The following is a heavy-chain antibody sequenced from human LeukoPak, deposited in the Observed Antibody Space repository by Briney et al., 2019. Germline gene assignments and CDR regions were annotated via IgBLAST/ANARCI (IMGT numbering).Heavy chain of an antibody. Sequence: PGGSLRLSCAASGFTFSSYAMSWVRQAPGKGLEWVSAISGSGGSIYYADSVKGRFTISRDNSKNTLYLQMNSLRAEDTAVYYCAILPPGGTRYMDVWGKGTTVTVSS. D-gene: IGHD1-7*01. V-gene: IGHV3-23*01. CDR3: AILPPGGTRYMDV. CDR2: ISGSGGSI. CDR1: GFTFSSYA. J-gene: IGHJ6*03.